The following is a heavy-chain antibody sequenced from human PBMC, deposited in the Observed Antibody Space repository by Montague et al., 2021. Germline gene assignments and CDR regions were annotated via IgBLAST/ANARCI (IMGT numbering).Heavy chain of an antibody. J-gene: IGHJ5*02. CDR2: ISRDSSAT. CDR3: ARSAFAAALDP. D-gene: IGHD6-25*01. CDR1: GFTFTSYT. V-gene: IGHV3-48*04. Sequence: SLRLSCAASGFTFTSYTMNWVRQAPGKGLEWVPYISRDSSATYYADSVKGRFTISRDNAKNTLYLQMNSLRVDDTAVYYCARSAFAAALDPWGQGTLVAVSS.